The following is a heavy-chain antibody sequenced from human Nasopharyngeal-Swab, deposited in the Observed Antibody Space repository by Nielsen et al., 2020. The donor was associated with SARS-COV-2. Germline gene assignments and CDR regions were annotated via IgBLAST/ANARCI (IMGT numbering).Heavy chain of an antibody. J-gene: IGHJ6*02. Sequence: GESLKISCAASGFTFSSYSMNWVRQAPGKGLEWVSYISSSSSTIYYADSVKGRFTISRDNAKNSLYLQMNSLRAEDTAVYYCARDCSSTSCYGNYYYGMDVWGQGTTVTVSS. D-gene: IGHD2-2*01. CDR2: ISSSSSTI. CDR1: GFTFSSYS. V-gene: IGHV3-48*04. CDR3: ARDCSSTSCYGNYYYGMDV.